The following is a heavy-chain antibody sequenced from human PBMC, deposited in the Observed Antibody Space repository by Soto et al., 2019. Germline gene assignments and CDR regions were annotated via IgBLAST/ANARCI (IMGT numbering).Heavy chain of an antibody. Sequence: QVQLVQSGAEVKKPGASVKVSCKASGYTFTSYGISWVRQAPGQGLEWMGWISAYNGNTNYAQKLQGRVTMTTDTPTSTAYRELGSLRSDEPTVYYCARDGFDYGGNFDPGGQGPLVTVSS. CDR3: ARDGFDYGGNFDP. J-gene: IGHJ5*02. CDR1: GYTFTSYG. CDR2: ISAYNGNT. V-gene: IGHV1-18*01. D-gene: IGHD4-17*01.